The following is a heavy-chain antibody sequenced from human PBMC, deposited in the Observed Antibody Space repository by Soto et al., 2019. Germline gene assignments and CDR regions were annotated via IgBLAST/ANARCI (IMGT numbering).Heavy chain of an antibody. CDR2: IYYSVST. CDR1: GDSINNGDYY. J-gene: IGHJ4*02. CDR3: ERDGDGYNY. V-gene: IGHV4-30-4*01. Sequence: SETLSLTCTVSGDSINNGDYYWSWIRQPPEKGLEWIGYIYYSVSTYYNPSLKSRVTISVDTSMNQFSLKLSSVTAADTAGDYCERDGDGYNYWSQVHLVTVSP. D-gene: IGHD5-12*01.